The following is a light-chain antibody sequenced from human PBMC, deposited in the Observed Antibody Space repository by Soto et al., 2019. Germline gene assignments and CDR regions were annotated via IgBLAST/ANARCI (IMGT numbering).Light chain of an antibody. CDR1: QSVTTY. Sequence: EIVLTQSPATLSLSPGERANISCRASQSVTTYLAWYQQKPGQAPRLLIYDASDRATGIPARFSGSGSGTDFTLTISSLQSEDFAVYYCQQYNNWPWTFGQGTKVDIK. CDR2: DAS. CDR3: QQYNNWPWT. V-gene: IGKV3-11*01. J-gene: IGKJ1*01.